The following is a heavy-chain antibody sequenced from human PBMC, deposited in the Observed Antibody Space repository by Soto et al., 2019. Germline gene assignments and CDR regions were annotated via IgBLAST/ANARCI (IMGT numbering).Heavy chain of an antibody. J-gene: IGHJ4*02. D-gene: IGHD1-1*01. CDR2: ISAHNGNT. V-gene: IGHV1-18*01. Sequence: QVHLVQSGAEVKKPGASVKVSCKGSGYAFTTYGITWVRQAPGQGLEWMGWISAHNGNTNYAQKLQGRVTVTRDTSTSTHYMELRSLRAANTAVYYCARGRYGDYWGQGALVTVSS. CDR1: GYAFTTYG. CDR3: ARGRYGDY.